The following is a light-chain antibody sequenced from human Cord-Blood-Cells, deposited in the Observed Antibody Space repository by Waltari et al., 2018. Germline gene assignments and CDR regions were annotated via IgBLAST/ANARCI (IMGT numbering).Light chain of an antibody. Sequence: EIVLTQSPGTLSLSTGESATLSCRASQSVSSSYLAWYQQKPGQAPRLLIYGASSRATGIPDRFSGSGSGTDFTLTISRLEPEDFAVYYCQQYGSSPRTFGQVTKVEIK. J-gene: IGKJ1*01. CDR1: QSVSSSY. CDR2: GAS. CDR3: QQYGSSPRT. V-gene: IGKV3-20*01.